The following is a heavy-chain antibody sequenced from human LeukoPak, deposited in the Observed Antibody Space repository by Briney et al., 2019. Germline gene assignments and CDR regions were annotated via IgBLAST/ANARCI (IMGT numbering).Heavy chain of an antibody. D-gene: IGHD3-10*01. V-gene: IGHV1-58*01. CDR2: IAVGSGNT. CDR3: AADSMVRGVILVDY. CDR1: GFTFTISA. J-gene: IGHJ4*02. Sequence: GASGTVSFKGSGFTFTISAVQWVRQARGQRLELVGWIAVGSGNTNFAQKFQERVTITRDMSTSTAYMELSSLRSEDTAVYYCAADSMVRGVILVDYWGQGTLVTVSS.